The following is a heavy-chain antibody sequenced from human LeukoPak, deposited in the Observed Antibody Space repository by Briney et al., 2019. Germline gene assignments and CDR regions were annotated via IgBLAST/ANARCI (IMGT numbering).Heavy chain of an antibody. V-gene: IGHV1-69*04. CDR3: ARGVVAYYYDSSGYVFDP. CDR1: EGTFSSYA. D-gene: IGHD3-22*01. Sequence: SVKVSCKASEGTFSSYAISWVRQAPGQGLEWMGRIIPILGIANYAQKFQGRVTITADKSTSTAYMELSSLRSEDTAVYYCARGVVAYYYDSSGYVFDPWGQGTLVTVSS. J-gene: IGHJ5*02. CDR2: IIPILGIA.